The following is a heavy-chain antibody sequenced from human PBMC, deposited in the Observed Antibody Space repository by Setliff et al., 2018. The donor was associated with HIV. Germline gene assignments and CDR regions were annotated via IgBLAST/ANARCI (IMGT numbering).Heavy chain of an antibody. CDR2: IYYSGNT. CDR1: GGSLSSSNYY. V-gene: IGHV4-39*01. Sequence: PSETLSLTCTVSGGSLSSSNYYCGWIRQPPGKGLEWIGSIYYSGNTYYNPSLKSRVTISVDTSKNQFSLKLSSVTAADTAVYYCARRTYGSGRFDPWGQGTLVTVSS. CDR3: ARRTYGSGRFDP. J-gene: IGHJ5*02. D-gene: IGHD2-15*01.